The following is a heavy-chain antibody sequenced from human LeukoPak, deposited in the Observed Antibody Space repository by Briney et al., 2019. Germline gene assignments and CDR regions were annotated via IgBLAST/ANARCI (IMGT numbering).Heavy chain of an antibody. D-gene: IGHD2-15*01. Sequence: SCTASGYTFTGSYMHCVPHAPGQSLASFGRITPHPGRPNYAQKFQGRVTITTDTSISTSYMELISMRPDDTAMFSCARPLAPRVVVAPPPSYYYMDVWGKATTVTVSS. J-gene: IGHJ6*03. CDR2: ITPHPGRP. CDR1: GYTFTGSY. V-gene: IGHV1-2*06. CDR3: ARPLAPRVVVAPPPSYYYMDV.